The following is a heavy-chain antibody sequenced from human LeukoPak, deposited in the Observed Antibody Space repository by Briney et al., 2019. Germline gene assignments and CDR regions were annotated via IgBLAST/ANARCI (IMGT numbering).Heavy chain of an antibody. CDR1: GFTFSSRDW. CDR2: IKQDGSEK. J-gene: IGHJ4*02. D-gene: IGHD6-6*01. V-gene: IGHV3-7*01. CDR3: ARDKGTSYLSSFDY. Sequence: GGSLRLSCVASGFTFSSRDWMTWVRQAPGKGLEWVANIKQDGSEKNYVDSVKGRFTISRDNSKNTLYLQMNSLRAADTAVYYCARDKGTSYLSSFDYWGQGTLVTVSS.